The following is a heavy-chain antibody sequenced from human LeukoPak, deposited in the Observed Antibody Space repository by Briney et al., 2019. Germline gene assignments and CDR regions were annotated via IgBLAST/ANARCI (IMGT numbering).Heavy chain of an antibody. CDR2: IYWDDGK. CDR3: AHIRLSSSGWYFDY. V-gene: IGHV2-5*02. D-gene: IGHD6-19*01. J-gene: IGHJ4*02. Sequence: SGPTLVKPTQTLTLTCTFSGFSLSTSGVGVGWIRQPPGKALEWLALIYWDDGKRYSPSLKSRLTITKDTSKNQVVLTMTNMDPVDTATYYCAHIRLSSSGWYFDYWGQGTLVTVSS. CDR1: GFSLSTSGVG.